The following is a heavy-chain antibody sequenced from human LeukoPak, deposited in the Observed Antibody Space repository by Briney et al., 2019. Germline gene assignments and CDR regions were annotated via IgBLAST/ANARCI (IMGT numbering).Heavy chain of an antibody. CDR3: ARPGGVSPYYFFDY. J-gene: IGHJ4*02. D-gene: IGHD3-10*01. Sequence: GESLRISCKGSGYSFTSYWISWVRQMPGEGLEWMGRIDPSDSYTNYSPSFQGHVTISADKSISTAYLQWSSLKASDTAMYYCARPGGVSPYYFFDYWGQGALVTVSS. CDR2: IDPSDSYT. V-gene: IGHV5-10-1*01. CDR1: GYSFTSYW.